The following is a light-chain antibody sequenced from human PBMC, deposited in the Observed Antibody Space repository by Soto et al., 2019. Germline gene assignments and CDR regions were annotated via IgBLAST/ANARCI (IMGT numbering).Light chain of an antibody. CDR1: SSDVGSYNL. Sequence: QSVLTQPASVSGSPGQSITISCAGTSSDVGSYNLVSWYQQHPGKAPKLLIYEDSKRPSGVSNRFSGSKSGNTASLTISGLQAEYEADYFCCSYAGSSTLVFGGGTKLTVL. CDR2: EDS. CDR3: CSYAGSSTLV. J-gene: IGLJ2*01. V-gene: IGLV2-23*01.